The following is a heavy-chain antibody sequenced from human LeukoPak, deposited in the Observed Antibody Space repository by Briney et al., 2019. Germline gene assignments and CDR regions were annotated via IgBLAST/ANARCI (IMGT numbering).Heavy chain of an antibody. D-gene: IGHD2-2*02. CDR2: ISAYNGNT. CDR1: GYTFTSYG. J-gene: IGHJ6*03. V-gene: IGHV1-18*01. Sequence: ASVKVSCKASGYTFTSYGISWVRQAPGQGLEWMGWISAYNGNTNYAQKLQGRVTMTTDTSTSTAYMELRSLRSDDTAMYYCASTYCSSTSCYSYYMDVWGKGTTVTVPS. CDR3: ASTYCSSTSCYSYYMDV.